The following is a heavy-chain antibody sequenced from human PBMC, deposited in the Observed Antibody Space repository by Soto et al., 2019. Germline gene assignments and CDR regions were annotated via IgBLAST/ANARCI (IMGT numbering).Heavy chain of an antibody. CDR1: GYAFTSNS. J-gene: IGHJ4*02. CDR2: INPNADTT. CDR3: ARRGSGSNSDF. Sequence: QVHLVQSGAEVRKPGASVKVSCRASGYAFTSNSMQWVRQAPGQGLEWMGIINPNADTTTYAQKFQGTVTMTRDTSTSTVYMELTSLRSEDTAVYYCARRGSGSNSDFWGQGTLVTVSS. V-gene: IGHV1-46*03. D-gene: IGHD3-10*01.